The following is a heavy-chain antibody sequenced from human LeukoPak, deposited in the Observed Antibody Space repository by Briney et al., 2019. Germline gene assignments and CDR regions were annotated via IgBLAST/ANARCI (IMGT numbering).Heavy chain of an antibody. V-gene: IGHV3-30*02. Sequence: GGSLRLSCAASGFTFSSYGMHWVRQAPGKGLEWAAFIRYDGSNKYYADSVKGRFTISRDNSKNTLYLQMNSLRAEDTAVYYCAVYYGSGSYSHPYYYMDVWGKGTTVTISS. CDR3: AVYYGSGSYSHPYYYMDV. CDR2: IRYDGSNK. D-gene: IGHD3-10*01. J-gene: IGHJ6*03. CDR1: GFTFSSYG.